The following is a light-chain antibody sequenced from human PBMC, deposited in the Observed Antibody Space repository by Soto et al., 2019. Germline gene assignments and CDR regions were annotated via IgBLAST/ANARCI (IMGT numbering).Light chain of an antibody. CDR1: RRVASN. CDR3: QQYHDWPPFT. J-gene: IGKJ2*01. Sequence: ETMMMQSPATLSVSPGERVTISCRASRRVASNLAWYQQKPGQAPRLLIYGASNRATGVPARFSGSGSGTEFTLTISSLQPEDFAVYYCQQYHDWPPFTFGQGTKLE. CDR2: GAS. V-gene: IGKV3D-15*01.